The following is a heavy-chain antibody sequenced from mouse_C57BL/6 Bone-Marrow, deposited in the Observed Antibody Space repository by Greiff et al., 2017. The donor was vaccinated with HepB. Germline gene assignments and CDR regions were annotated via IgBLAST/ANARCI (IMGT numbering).Heavy chain of an antibody. J-gene: IGHJ2*01. Sequence: VQLQQPGAELVMPGASVKLSCKASGYTFTSYWMHWVKQRPGQGLEWIGEIDPSDSYTNYNQKFKGKSTLTVDKSSSTAYMQLSSLTSEDSAVYYCARRGDYGNPFDYWGQGTTLTVSS. CDR1: GYTFTSYW. D-gene: IGHD2-1*01. V-gene: IGHV1-69*01. CDR2: IDPSDSYT. CDR3: ARRGDYGNPFDY.